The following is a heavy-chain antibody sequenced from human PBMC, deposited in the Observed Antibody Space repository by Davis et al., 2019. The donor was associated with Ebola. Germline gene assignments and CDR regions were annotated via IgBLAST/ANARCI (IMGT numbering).Heavy chain of an antibody. J-gene: IGHJ4*02. CDR1: GDSISSYY. CDR3: ARHPDIVATSWYFDY. CDR2: IYYSGST. D-gene: IGHD5-12*01. V-gene: IGHV4-59*08. Sequence: PGGSLRLSCTVSGDSISSYYWSWIRQPPGKGLEWIGYIYYSGSTNYNPSLKSRVTISVDTSKNQFSLKLSSVTAADTAVYYCARHPDIVATSWYFDYWGQGTLVTVSS.